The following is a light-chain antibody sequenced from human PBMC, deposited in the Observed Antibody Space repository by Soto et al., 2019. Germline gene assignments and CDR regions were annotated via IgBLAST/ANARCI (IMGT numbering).Light chain of an antibody. CDR1: QSVSGN. J-gene: IGKJ3*01. CDR2: GAS. CDR3: QQYGSSRGFT. V-gene: IGKV3-15*01. Sequence: EIVMTQSPATLSVSPGERATLSCRASQSVSGNLAWYQQKPGQAPRLLIYGASTRATGIPARFSGSGSGTDFTLTISRLEPEDFAVYYCQQYGSSRGFTFGPGTKVDIK.